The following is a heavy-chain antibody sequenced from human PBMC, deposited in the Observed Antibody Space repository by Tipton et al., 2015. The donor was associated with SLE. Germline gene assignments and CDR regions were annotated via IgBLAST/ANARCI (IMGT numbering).Heavy chain of an antibody. CDR1: GGSFSGYY. J-gene: IGHJ3*02. V-gene: IGHV4-34*01. CDR2: INHSGST. Sequence: TLSLTCAVYGGSFSGYYWSWIRQPPGKGLEWIGEINHSGSTNYNPSLKSRVTISVDTSKNQFSLKLSSVTAADTAVYYYASGADAFDIWGQGTMVTVSS. CDR3: ASGADAFDI.